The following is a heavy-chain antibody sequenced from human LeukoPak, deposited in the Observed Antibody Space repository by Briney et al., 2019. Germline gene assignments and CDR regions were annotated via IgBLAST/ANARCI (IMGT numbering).Heavy chain of an antibody. CDR3: AKGGGYEAQYYYYYLDV. CDR2: IRYDGSNK. D-gene: IGHD5-12*01. CDR1: GFTFSSYW. Sequence: PGGSLRLSCAASGFTFSSYWMSWVRQAPGKGLEWVAFIRYDGSNKYYADSVKGRFTISRDNSKNTPYLQMKSLRAEDTAVYYCAKGGGYEAQYYYYYLDVWGKGTTVTISS. J-gene: IGHJ6*03. V-gene: IGHV3-30*02.